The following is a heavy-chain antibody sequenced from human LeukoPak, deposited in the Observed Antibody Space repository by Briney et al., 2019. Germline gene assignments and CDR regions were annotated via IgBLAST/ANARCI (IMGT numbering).Heavy chain of an antibody. D-gene: IGHD1-26*01. J-gene: IGHJ6*03. V-gene: IGHV1-69*05. CDR2: IIPIFGTA. Sequence: GASVKVSCKASGGTFSSYAISWVRQAPGQGLEWMGGIIPIFGTANYAQKFQGRVTITTDESTSTAYMELSSLRSEDTAVYYCARAGSYSPYYYYYYMDVWGKGTTVTVSS. CDR3: ARAGSYSPYYYYYYMDV. CDR1: GGTFSSYA.